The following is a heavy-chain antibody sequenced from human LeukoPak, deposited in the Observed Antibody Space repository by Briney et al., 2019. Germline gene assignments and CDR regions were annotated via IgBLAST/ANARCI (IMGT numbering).Heavy chain of an antibody. CDR3: ASTSIAARRADFDY. V-gene: IGHV1-2*02. J-gene: IGHJ4*02. CDR2: INSNSGGI. D-gene: IGHD6-6*01. Sequence: GASVRVSCKTSGYTFTDYYIHWMRQAPGQGLEWMGWINSNSGGISYAQKFQGRVTLTRDTPARTVFMELNRLTSDDTAVCYCASTSIAARRADFDYWGQGTVVTVSS. CDR1: GYTFTDYY.